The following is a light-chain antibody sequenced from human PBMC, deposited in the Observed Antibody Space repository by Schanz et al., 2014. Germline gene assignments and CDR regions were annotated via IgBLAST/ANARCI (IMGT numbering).Light chain of an antibody. Sequence: DIQMTQSPPSVSASVGDRVTITCRASQALGDKLAWYQQKPGKTPSLLIFAASTLQPGVPSRFSGSGSGTHFTLTISSLQPEDVATYYCQNYNSDPFTFGPGTKVEIK. V-gene: IGKV1-27*01. CDR2: AAS. CDR1: QALGDK. CDR3: QNYNSDPFT. J-gene: IGKJ3*01.